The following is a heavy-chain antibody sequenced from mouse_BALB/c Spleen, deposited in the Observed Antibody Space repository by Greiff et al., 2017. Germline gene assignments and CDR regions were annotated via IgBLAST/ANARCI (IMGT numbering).Heavy chain of an antibody. J-gene: IGHJ2*01. Sequence: VQLVESGAELVRPGVSVKISCKGSGYTFTDYAMHWVKQSHAKSLEWIGVISTYYGDASYNQKFKGKATMTVDKSSSTAYMELARLTSEDSAIYYCARSGYYGSSDYWGQGTTLTVSS. D-gene: IGHD1-1*01. V-gene: IGHV1S137*01. CDR1: GYTFTDYA. CDR3: ARSGYYGSSDY. CDR2: ISTYYGDA.